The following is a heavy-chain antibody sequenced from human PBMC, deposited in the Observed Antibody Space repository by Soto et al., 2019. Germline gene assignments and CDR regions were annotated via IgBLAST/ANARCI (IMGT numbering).Heavy chain of an antibody. J-gene: IGHJ6*02. D-gene: IGHD3-22*01. Sequence: GASVKVSCKASGYTFTSYAMHWVRQATGQRLEWMGWINAGNGNTKYSQKFQGRVTITRDTSASTAYMELSSLRFEDTAVYYCARTYYYDSSGYYYYYGMDVWGQGTTVTVSS. V-gene: IGHV1-3*01. CDR1: GYTFTSYA. CDR2: INAGNGNT. CDR3: ARTYYYDSSGYYYYYGMDV.